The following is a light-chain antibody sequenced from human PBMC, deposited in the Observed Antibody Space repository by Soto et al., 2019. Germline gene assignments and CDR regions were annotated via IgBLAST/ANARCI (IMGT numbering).Light chain of an antibody. Sequence: DIQMTQSPSTLSASVGDRVTITCRASQSISSWLAWYQQKPGKAPKLLIYDASSLESGVPARFSGSGSGTEFTLTISSLQPDDFATYHCQQLNTLPFTFGQGTRLE. CDR3: QQLNTLPFT. CDR2: DAS. CDR1: QSISSW. V-gene: IGKV1-5*01. J-gene: IGKJ5*01.